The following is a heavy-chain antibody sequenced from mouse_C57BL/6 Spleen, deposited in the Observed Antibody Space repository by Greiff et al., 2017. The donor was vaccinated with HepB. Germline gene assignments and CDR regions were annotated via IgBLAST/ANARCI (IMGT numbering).Heavy chain of an antibody. CDR2: ISDGGSYT. V-gene: IGHV5-4*01. D-gene: IGHD1-1*01. J-gene: IGHJ2*01. Sequence: EVQGVESGGGLVKPGGSLKLSCAASGFTFSSYAMSWVRQTPEKRLEWVATISDGGSYTYYPDNVKGRFTISRDNAKNNLYLQMSHLKSEDTAMYYCARVGSSHFDYWGQGTTLTVSS. CDR3: ARVGSSHFDY. CDR1: GFTFSSYA.